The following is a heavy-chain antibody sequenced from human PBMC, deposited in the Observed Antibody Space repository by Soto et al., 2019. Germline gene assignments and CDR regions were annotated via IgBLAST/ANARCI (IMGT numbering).Heavy chain of an antibody. J-gene: IGHJ4*02. V-gene: IGHV3-33*01. D-gene: IGHD6-13*01. CDR1: GFTFSSYG. CDR3: SRGGLAAAATDY. Sequence: QVQVVESGGGVVQPGRSLRLSCAASGFTFSSYGMHWVRQAPGKGLEWVAIIWYDGSKEYYADSVKGRFTISRDNSKNVVYLQMNSLRAEDTAVYSCSRGGLAAAATDYWGQGTLVTVSS. CDR2: IWYDGSKE.